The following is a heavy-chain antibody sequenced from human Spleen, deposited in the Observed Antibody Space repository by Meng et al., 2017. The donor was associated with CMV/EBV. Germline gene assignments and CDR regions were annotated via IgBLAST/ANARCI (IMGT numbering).Heavy chain of an antibody. CDR2: IIHGGSP. CDR3: ARRPTGIDY. Sequence: QLQPWGAGLLKPYETLSLTCAVNGGALSGAYWNWIRQPPGKGLEWIGEIIHGGSPSYNPSLKSRVTISIDTSKNQLSLMLSSVTAADTAVYYCARRPTGIDYWGQGTLVTVSS. CDR1: GGALSGAY. V-gene: IGHV4-34*12. D-gene: IGHD2-8*02. J-gene: IGHJ4*02.